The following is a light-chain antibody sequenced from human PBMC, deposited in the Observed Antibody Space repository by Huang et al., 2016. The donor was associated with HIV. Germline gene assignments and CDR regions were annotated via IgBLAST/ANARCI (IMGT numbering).Light chain of an antibody. CDR3: QQYEDWPRT. CDR1: QSVNKN. V-gene: IGKV3-15*01. J-gene: IGKJ1*01. CDR2: GAS. Sequence: EIVMTQSPGTLSVSPGERATLSCRASQSVNKNLAWYQQKPGQTPRLLIYGASARATGVPAWCSGSGSGTEFTLTITSLESEDLALYYCQQYEDWPRTFGQGTRVEIK.